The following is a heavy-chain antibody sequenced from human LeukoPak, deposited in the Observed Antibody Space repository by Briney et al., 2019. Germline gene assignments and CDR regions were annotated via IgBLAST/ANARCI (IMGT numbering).Heavy chain of an antibody. J-gene: IGHJ4*02. Sequence: ASVKVSCKASGYIFAGYYIHWVRQAPGQGLEWMGWINPHSGGTNYAQKFQGRVTMTRDTSISTAYMELSRLRSDDTAVYYCARDRDYYDSIGYYYEGGSLDYWGQGTLVTVSS. CDR1: GYIFAGYY. V-gene: IGHV1-2*02. CDR2: INPHSGGT. CDR3: ARDRDYYDSIGYYYEGGSLDY. D-gene: IGHD3-22*01.